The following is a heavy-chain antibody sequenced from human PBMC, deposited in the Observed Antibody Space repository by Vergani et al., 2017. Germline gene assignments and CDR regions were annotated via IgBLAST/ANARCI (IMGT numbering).Heavy chain of an antibody. CDR1: GGSITSGDYS. J-gene: IGHJ6*02. CDR2: IYHSGNT. D-gene: IGHD1-26*01. CDR3: ASSTSGSYWGGYYYYGMDV. V-gene: IGHV4-30-2*01. Sequence: QLQLQESGSGLVKPSQTLSLTCAVSGGSITSGDYSWSWIRQPPGKGLEWIGYIYHSGNTYYNPSLKSRVTTSVDRSKNQFSLKLSSVTAADTAVYYCASSTSGSYWGGYYYYGMDVWGQGTTVTVSS.